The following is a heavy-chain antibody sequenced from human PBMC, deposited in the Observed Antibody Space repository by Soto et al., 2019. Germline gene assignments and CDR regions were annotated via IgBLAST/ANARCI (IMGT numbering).Heavy chain of an antibody. CDR2: IYYRGST. V-gene: IGHV4-59*08. J-gene: IGHJ4*02. CDR1: GGSISSYY. Sequence: QVQLQESGPGLVKPSETLSLTCTVSGGSISSYYWSWIRQPPGKGLEWIGYIYYRGSTNYNPSLKSRVTISVDTSKNQFSLKPSSVTAADTAVYYCARLGGSGYFDYWGQGTLVTVSS. D-gene: IGHD3-3*01. CDR3: ARLGGSGYFDY.